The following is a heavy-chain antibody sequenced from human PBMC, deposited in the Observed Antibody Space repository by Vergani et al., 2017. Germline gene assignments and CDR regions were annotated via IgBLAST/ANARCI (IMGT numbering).Heavy chain of an antibody. V-gene: IGHV5-51*03. CDR2: IYSGDSDV. CDR3: SKTHDFSSLYSSYNWFDP. J-gene: IGHJ5*02. D-gene: IGHD3-3*01. Sequence: EVQLVQSGAEVKKPGESLKISCQGSGYSITNYCIAWVRQRPGKGLEWMGIIYSGDSDVRYSPSFQGQVTMSVDKSLSTAYLQWSSLKASATATYYCSKTHDFSSLYSSYNWFDPWGQGTQVTVSS. CDR1: GYSITNYC.